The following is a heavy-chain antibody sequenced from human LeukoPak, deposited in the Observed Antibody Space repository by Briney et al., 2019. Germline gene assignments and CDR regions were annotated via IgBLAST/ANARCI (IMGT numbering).Heavy chain of an antibody. CDR1: GYTFTSYF. J-gene: IGHJ4*02. Sequence: ASVTVSCKASGYTFTSYFTHWVRQAPGQGLEWMGTINPNDGSTNYAQNFQGRVTMTRDTSMNTFYMELSGLRSEDTALYFCARARGYSGYNPIDYWGQGTLVTVSS. CDR2: INPNDGST. D-gene: IGHD5-12*01. V-gene: IGHV1-46*01. CDR3: ARARGYSGYNPIDY.